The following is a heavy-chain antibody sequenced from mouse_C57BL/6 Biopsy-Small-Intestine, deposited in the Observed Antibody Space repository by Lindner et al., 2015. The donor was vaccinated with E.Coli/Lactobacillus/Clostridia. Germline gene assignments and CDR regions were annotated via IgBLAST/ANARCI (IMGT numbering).Heavy chain of an antibody. CDR2: ISSYNGNT. CDR1: FTPLPAMV. V-gene: IGHV1-81*01. D-gene: IGHD2-2*01. CDR3: ARVRGVRGYEFFDY. Sequence: SVKVVLQGFWFTPLPAMVSAGCDRPLGQGLEWMGWISSYNGNTIYAQNLQGRVTMSTDTSTSTAYMELRSLRSDDTAVYYCARVRGVRGYEFFDYWGQGTLVTLSS. J-gene: IGHJ4*01.